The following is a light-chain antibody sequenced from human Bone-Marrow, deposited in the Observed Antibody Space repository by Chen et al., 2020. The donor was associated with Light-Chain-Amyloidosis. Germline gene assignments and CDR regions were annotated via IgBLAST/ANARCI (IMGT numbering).Light chain of an antibody. CDR2: DVS. CDR3: CSYAGIYWV. Sequence: QSALTQPRSVSGSPGQSVTISCTGTSRDVGGYDSVSWYQQYPGKAHKLMIYDVSKRPSGVPDRFSASKSGNTASLTIAGLQAEDEADYYCCSYAGIYWVFGGGTKLTVL. J-gene: IGLJ3*02. CDR1: SRDVGGYDS. V-gene: IGLV2-11*01.